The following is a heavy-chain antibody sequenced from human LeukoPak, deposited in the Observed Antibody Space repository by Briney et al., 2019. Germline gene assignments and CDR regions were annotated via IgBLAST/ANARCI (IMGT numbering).Heavy chain of an antibody. CDR3: AKSNGSALVAI. CDR2: IFYSGST. V-gene: IGHV4-39*07. CDR1: GGSISTSSYY. J-gene: IGHJ3*02. D-gene: IGHD3-10*01. Sequence: SETLSLTCTVSGGSISTSSYYWGRVRQPPGKGLEWIGNIFYSGSTYYSPSLKSRVTISLDTSRNQFSLKLNSVTAADTAVYYCAKSNGSALVAIWGQRTMVTVSS.